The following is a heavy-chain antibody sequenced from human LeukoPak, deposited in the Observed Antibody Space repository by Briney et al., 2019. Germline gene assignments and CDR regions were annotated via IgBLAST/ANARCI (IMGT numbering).Heavy chain of an antibody. CDR3: AREPNYGRYSFPS. D-gene: IGHD2-21*01. V-gene: IGHV4-39*01. Sequence: PSETLSLTCSVSGVSIGSDDSNYWAWIRQPPGKGLEWIAGITSSGTAHYNPSLESQVTISLYTSSNEFSLKLTFVTAADTAIYYCAREPNYGRYSFPSWGQGTKVTVSS. CDR1: GVSIGSDDSNY. J-gene: IGHJ5*02. CDR2: ITSSGTA.